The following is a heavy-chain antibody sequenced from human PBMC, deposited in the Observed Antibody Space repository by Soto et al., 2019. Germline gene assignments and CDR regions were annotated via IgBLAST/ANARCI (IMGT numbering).Heavy chain of an antibody. V-gene: IGHV3-21*01. CDR2: ISGTSDYI. D-gene: IGHD3-10*01. CDR3: ARDPSYCGSDSYYYFAS. CDR1: GFTFSISS. J-gene: IGHJ4*02. Sequence: GGSLRLSCAASGFTFSISSMNWVRQAPGKGLEWVSSISGTSDYIAYADSVKGRFTISRDNAENSLFLQMNDVRAEDTAVYFCARDPSYCGSDSYYYFASWGQGVLVTVSS.